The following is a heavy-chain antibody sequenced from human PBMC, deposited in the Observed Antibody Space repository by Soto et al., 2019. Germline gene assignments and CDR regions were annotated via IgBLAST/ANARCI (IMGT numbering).Heavy chain of an antibody. CDR2: IYYSGNT. V-gene: IGHV4-31*03. Sequence: SETLSLTCTVSGGSIRSGGYYWSWVRQNPRRGLEWIGNIYYSGNTYYNPSLKSRLTISVDTSKNQFSLNLSSVTAADTAVYYCARDRLMATAGTARHYFGLDVWGQGXTVTVYS. J-gene: IGHJ6*02. D-gene: IGHD5-18*01. CDR3: ARDRLMATAGTARHYFGLDV. CDR1: GGSIRSGGYY.